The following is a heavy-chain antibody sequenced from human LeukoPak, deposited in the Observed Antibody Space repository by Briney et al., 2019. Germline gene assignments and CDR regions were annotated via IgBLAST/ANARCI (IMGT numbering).Heavy chain of an antibody. J-gene: IGHJ4*02. CDR2: TYYRSKRYN. D-gene: IGHD3-22*01. V-gene: IGHV6-1*01. Sequence: SQTLSLTCAISGDSVSSNSAAWNWIRQSPSRGLEWLGRTYYRSKRYNDYAVSVKSRITINPDTSKNQFSLQLSSVTPEDTAVDYCARSSARITMIVVVIPLFDYWGQGTLVTVSS. CDR1: GDSVSSNSAA. CDR3: ARSSARITMIVVVIPLFDY.